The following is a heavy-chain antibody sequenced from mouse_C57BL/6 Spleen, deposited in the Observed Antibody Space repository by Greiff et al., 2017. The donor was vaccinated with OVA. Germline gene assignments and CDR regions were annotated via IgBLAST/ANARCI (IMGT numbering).Heavy chain of an antibody. D-gene: IGHD2-4*01. V-gene: IGHV1-64*01. J-gene: IGHJ3*01. CDR3: ARWSYDYGFAY. CDR1: GYTFTSYW. Sequence: QVQLQQSGAELVKPGASVKLSCKASGYTFTSYWMHWVKQRPGQGLEWIGMIHPNSGSTNYNEKFKSKATLTVDKSSSTAYMQLSSLTSEDSAVYYCARWSYDYGFAYWGQGTLVTVSA. CDR2: IHPNSGST.